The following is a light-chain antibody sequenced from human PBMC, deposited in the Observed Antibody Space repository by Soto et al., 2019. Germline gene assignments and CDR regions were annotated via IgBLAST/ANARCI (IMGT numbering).Light chain of an antibody. CDR2: GNR. V-gene: IGLV1-40*01. J-gene: IGLJ3*02. CDR3: QAYDYSLTAFV. CDR1: NSNLGAGYD. Sequence: QSALTQPPSVSGAPGQRVIISCTGNNSNLGAGYDVHWYQQLPGAAPKLVIFGNRNRPSGVPERFSGSKSGTSASLAITGLQAEDEADYYCQAYDYSLTAFVFGGGTQLTVL.